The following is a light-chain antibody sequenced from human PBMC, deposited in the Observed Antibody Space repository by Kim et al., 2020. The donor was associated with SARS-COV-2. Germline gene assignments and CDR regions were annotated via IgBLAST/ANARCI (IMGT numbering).Light chain of an antibody. CDR2: DAS. J-gene: IGKJ2*01. V-gene: IGKV1-33*01. CDR3: QQYDNVPHT. CDR1: QDISNH. Sequence: SASVGDRVTITCQASQDISNHLNWYQQKPGKAPKLLIYDASNLETGVPSRFSGSGSGTDFTLTITSLQPEDFATYYCQQYDNVPHTFGLGTKLEI.